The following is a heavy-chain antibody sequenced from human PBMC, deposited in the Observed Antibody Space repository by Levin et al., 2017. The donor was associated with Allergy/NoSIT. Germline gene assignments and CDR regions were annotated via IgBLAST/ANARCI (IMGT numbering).Heavy chain of an antibody. D-gene: IGHD6-19*01. CDR3: ATQFQW. V-gene: IGHV3-15*01. CDR2: ITSKTDGAAT. CDR1: RFSLSNAW. J-gene: IGHJ4*02. Sequence: GGSLRLSCAASRFSLSNAWMNWVRQAPGKGLEWIGRITSKTDGAATDYAAPLKGRFTISRDDSTNTLYLEMNSLKVEDTALYFCATQFQWWGQGTLVTVSS.